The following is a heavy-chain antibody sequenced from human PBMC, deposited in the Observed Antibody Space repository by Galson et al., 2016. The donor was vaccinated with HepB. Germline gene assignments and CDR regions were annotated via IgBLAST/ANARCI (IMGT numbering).Heavy chain of an antibody. Sequence: SLRLSCAASGFKMGNYNMHWVRQAPGKGLEWVSGISGSGGRTYYADSVKGRFTISRDNSKNTLYLQMKGLRAEDTAVYYCAKEVVRFLHGYGMDVWGQGTTVTVSS. CDR1: GFKMGNYN. J-gene: IGHJ6*02. D-gene: IGHD3-3*01. CDR3: AKEVVRFLHGYGMDV. CDR2: ISGSGGRT. V-gene: IGHV3-23*01.